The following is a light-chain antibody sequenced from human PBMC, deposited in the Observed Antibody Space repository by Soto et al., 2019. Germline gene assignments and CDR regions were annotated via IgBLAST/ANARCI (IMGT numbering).Light chain of an antibody. V-gene: IGKV1-5*01. CDR1: QSISSW. Sequence: DIQMTQSPSTLSASVGDRVTITCRASQSISSWLAWYQQKPGKAPKLLIYDASSLESGVPSRFGGSGSGTEFTLTISSLQPDDFATYYCQQYNSHPFGGGTKVEIK. CDR2: DAS. CDR3: QQYNSHP. J-gene: IGKJ4*01.